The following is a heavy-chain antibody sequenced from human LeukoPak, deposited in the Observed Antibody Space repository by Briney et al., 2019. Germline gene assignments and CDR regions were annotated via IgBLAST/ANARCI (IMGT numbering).Heavy chain of an antibody. J-gene: IGHJ4*02. CDR1: GFTFSSCA. V-gene: IGHV3-23*01. CDR2: VSVNGGTT. CDR3: AKELHGSGNYAFDY. D-gene: IGHD3-10*01. Sequence: GGSLRLSRAASGFTFSSCALSWVRQAPGKGLEWVSTVSVNGGTTYYADSVKGRFTISRDNSKNTLYLQMNSLRAEDTAVYFCAKELHGSGNYAFDYWGQGTLVTVSS.